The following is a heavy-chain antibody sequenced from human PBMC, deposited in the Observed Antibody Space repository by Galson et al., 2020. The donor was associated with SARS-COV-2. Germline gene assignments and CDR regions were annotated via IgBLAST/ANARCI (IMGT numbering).Heavy chain of an antibody. J-gene: IGHJ3*02. Sequence: GESLKISCAASGFTFSSYSMNWVRQDPGKGLEWVSYISSSSSTIYYADSVKGRFNISRDNAKNSLYLQMNSLRAEDTAVYYCARDWWPTYYYDSSGSDDAFDIWGQGTMVTVSS. V-gene: IGHV3-48*04. D-gene: IGHD3-22*01. CDR3: ARDWWPTYYYDSSGSDDAFDI. CDR1: GFTFSSYS. CDR2: ISSSSSTI.